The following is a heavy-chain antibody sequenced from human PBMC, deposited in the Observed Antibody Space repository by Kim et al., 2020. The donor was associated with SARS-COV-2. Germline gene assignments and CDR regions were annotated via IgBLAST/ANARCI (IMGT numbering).Heavy chain of an antibody. D-gene: IGHD6-19*01. CDR1: GGSVSSGSYY. CDR2: IYYSGST. Sequence: SETLSLTCTVSGGSVSSGSYYWSWIRQPPGKGLEWIGYIYYSGSTNYNPSLKSRVTISVDTSKNQFSLKLSSVTAADTAVYYCARAMPSSGWYVEGGCCDAFDIWGQGTMVTVSS. J-gene: IGHJ3*02. CDR3: ARAMPSSGWYVEGGCCDAFDI. V-gene: IGHV4-61*01.